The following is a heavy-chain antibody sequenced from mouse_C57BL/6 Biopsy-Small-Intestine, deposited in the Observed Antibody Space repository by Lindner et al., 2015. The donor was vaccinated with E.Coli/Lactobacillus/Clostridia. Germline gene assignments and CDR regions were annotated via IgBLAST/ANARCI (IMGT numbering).Heavy chain of an antibody. V-gene: IGHV14-4*01. CDR3: TTGTTVGF. J-gene: IGHJ2*01. CDR1: GFNIKDDY. D-gene: IGHD1-1*01. Sequence: EVQLQESGAELVRPGASVKLSCTASGFNIKDDYMHWVKQRPEQGLEWIGWIDPENGDTEYASKFQGKATITADTSSNTAYLQLSSLTSEDTAVYYCTTGTTVGFWGQGTTLTVSS. CDR2: IDPENGDT.